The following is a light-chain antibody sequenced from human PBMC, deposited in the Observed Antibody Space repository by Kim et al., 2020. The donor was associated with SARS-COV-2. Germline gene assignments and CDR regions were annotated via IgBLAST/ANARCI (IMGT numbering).Light chain of an antibody. CDR2: LNSDVGH. CDR3: QTWGTGSVV. J-gene: IGLJ2*01. CDR1: SGHSAYA. Sequence: VKLTCTLRSGHSAYAIAWHQQQPENGPRYLMKLNSDVGHSKGDGTPDRFSGSSSGAERYLTISSLQSEDEADYYCQTWGTGSVVFGGGTQLTVL. V-gene: IGLV4-69*01.